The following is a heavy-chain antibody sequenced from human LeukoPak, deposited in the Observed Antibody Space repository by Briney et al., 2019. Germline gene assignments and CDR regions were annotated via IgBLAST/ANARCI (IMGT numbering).Heavy chain of an antibody. D-gene: IGHD3-22*01. CDR1: GASTDRRVSTNSYY. CDR3: ATNSSGSALDY. CDR2: IYNTGSV. V-gene: IGHV4-61*05. Sequence: PSETLSLTCTVSGASTDRRVSTNSYYWSWIRQFPGRGLEWIGNIYNTGSVTYKPSLRSRVTMSIDMSKKQFSLRLTSVTAADTAVYFCATNSSGSALDYWGQGILVTVSS. J-gene: IGHJ4*02.